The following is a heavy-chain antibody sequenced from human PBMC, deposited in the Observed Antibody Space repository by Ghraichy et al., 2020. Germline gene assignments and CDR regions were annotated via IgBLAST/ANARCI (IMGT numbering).Heavy chain of an antibody. V-gene: IGHV4-34*01. J-gene: IGHJ4*02. CDR1: GGSFSGYY. D-gene: IGHD3-22*01. CDR2: INHSGST. Sequence: SETLSLTCAVYGGSFSGYYWSWIRQPPGKGLEWIGEINHSGSTNYNPSLKSRVTISVDTSKNQFSLKLSSVTAADTAVYYCAGRSYYYDSSGYSSAAYFEGDYWGQGTLVTVSS. CDR3: AGRSYYYDSSGYSSAAYFEGDY.